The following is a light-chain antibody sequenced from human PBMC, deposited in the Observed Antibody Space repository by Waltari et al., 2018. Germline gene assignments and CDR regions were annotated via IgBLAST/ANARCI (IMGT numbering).Light chain of an antibody. CDR3: QQYLSTPPT. Sequence: DIVMTQSPDSLAVSLGERATINCKSSPSVLYSSNNKNYLAWYQQKPGQPPKLLIYWASTRESGVPGRFSGSGSGTDFTLTISSLQAEDVAVYYCQQYLSTPPTFGQGTKVEIK. J-gene: IGKJ1*01. CDR2: WAS. CDR1: PSVLYSSNNKNY. V-gene: IGKV4-1*01.